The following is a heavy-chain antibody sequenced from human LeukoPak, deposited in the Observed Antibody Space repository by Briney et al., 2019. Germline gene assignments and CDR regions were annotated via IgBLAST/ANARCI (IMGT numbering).Heavy chain of an antibody. Sequence: GGSLRLSCAASGFTFSSYSMNWVRQAPGKGLEWVSYISSSSTIYYADSVKGRFTISRDNAKNSLYLQMNSLRDEDTAVYYCARDALVRWFDPWGQGTLVTVSS. J-gene: IGHJ5*02. D-gene: IGHD6-6*01. CDR2: ISSSSTI. V-gene: IGHV3-48*02. CDR1: GFTFSSYS. CDR3: ARDALVRWFDP.